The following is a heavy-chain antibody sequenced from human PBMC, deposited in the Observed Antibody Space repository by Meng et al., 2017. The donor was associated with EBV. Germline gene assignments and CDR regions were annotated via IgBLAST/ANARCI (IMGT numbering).Heavy chain of an antibody. D-gene: IGHD1-26*01. CDR3: TRLDGSYIYY. J-gene: IGHJ4*02. Sequence: GQRVESGGGLVQPWGSLKLSCAASGFSFSGSAMHWVRQASGKGLEWVGRIRSKANSYATAYAASVKGRFTISRDDSKNTAYLQMNSLKTEDTAVYYCTRLDGSYIYYWGQGTLVTVSS. CDR2: IRSKANSYAT. CDR1: GFSFSGSA. V-gene: IGHV3-73*02.